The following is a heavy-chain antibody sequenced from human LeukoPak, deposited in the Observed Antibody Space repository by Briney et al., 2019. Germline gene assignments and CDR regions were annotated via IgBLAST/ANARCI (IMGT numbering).Heavy chain of an antibody. CDR3: APTAEAYASWWKV. CDR1: GYKFTDDY. J-gene: IGHJ4*02. D-gene: IGHD2-15*01. Sequence: ASVKVSCKASGYKFTDDYMHWVRQAPGQGLEFMGWINPDSGFTNYAQKFKGRVTMTRDTSISTAYLEVRSLTSDDTAVYYCAPTAEAYASWWKVWGQGTLVTVSS. CDR2: INPDSGFT. V-gene: IGHV1-2*02.